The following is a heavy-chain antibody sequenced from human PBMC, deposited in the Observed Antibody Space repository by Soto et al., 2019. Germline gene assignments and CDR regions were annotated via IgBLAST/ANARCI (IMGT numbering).Heavy chain of an antibody. Sequence: SETLSLTCTVSGGSISSGDYYWCWIRQPPGKGLEWMGYIYYSGSTYYNPSLKSRVTISVDTSKNQFSLKLSSVTAADTAVHYCARGFDSWDRYGYLGEGHFDYWGQGSLVIVSS. CDR3: ARGFDSWDRYGYLGEGHFDY. J-gene: IGHJ4*02. D-gene: IGHD5-18*01. CDR2: IYYSGST. V-gene: IGHV4-30-4*01. CDR1: GGSISSGDYY.